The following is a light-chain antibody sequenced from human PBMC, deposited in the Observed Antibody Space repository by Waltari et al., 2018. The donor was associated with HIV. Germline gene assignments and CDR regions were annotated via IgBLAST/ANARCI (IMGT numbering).Light chain of an antibody. CDR1: SLTKYS. V-gene: IGLV3-19*01. CDR3: DSRDTNNKHHV. CDR2: GKN. J-gene: IGLJ1*01. Sequence: SSELTQDPAVSVALGQTVRITCQGDSLTKYSAKWYQQKPGQAPLLILYGKNHYRRSGIPARFSGSASGTTASLTITGAQAEDEADYYCDSRDTNNKHHVFGTGTKLTV.